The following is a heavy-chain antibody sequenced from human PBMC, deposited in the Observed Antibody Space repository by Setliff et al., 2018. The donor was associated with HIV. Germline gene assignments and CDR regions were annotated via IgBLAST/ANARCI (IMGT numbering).Heavy chain of an antibody. J-gene: IGHJ6*02. Sequence: PGGSLRLSCAASGFTFSSYSMNWIRQAPGKGLEWVSYISSSGSTIYYADSVKGRFTISRDNAKNTLYLQMNSLRAEDTAVYYCASGYCSSTSCYRMDVWGQGTTVTVSS. V-gene: IGHV3-48*04. CDR3: ASGYCSSTSCYRMDV. CDR2: ISSSGSTI. D-gene: IGHD2-2*01. CDR1: GFTFSSYS.